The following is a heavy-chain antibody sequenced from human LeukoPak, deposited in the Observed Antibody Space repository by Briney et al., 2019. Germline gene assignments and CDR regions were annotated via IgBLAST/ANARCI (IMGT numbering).Heavy chain of an antibody. CDR3: VRQAGYFDY. CDR1: GGSFSGYY. V-gene: IGHV4-34*01. J-gene: IGHJ4*02. Sequence: SETLSLTCAVYGGSFSGYYWNWIRQPPGKGLEWIATVYYTGTTYYNPSLKSRVIISADTSKNQFSLKLSSVTAADTAVYHCVRQAGYFDYWGQGTLVTVSS. CDR2: VYYTGTT.